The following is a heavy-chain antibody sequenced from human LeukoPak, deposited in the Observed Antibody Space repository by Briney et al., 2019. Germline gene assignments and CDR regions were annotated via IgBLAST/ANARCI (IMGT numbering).Heavy chain of an antibody. CDR3: ATSLRYFETNFDY. D-gene: IGHD3-9*01. CDR2: ISYDGSNK. Sequence: GGSLRLSRAASGFTFSSYGMHWVRQAPGKGLEWVAVISYDGSNKYYADSVKGRFTISRDNSKNTLYLQMNSLRAEDTAVYYCATSLRYFETNFDYWGQGTLVTVSS. J-gene: IGHJ4*02. V-gene: IGHV3-30*03. CDR1: GFTFSSYG.